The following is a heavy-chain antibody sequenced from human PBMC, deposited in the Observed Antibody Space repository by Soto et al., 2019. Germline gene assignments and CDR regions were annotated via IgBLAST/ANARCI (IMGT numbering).Heavy chain of an antibody. CDR2: IYYGGTT. CDR3: ARGWYYFDV. J-gene: IGHJ4*02. Sequence: SETLSLTCDVSVEPMTGGYYWGWIRQSPGKGLEWIGSIYYGGTTYYNPSLRSRLAISIDTSKNQFSLRLSSVTAADTALYYCARGWYYFDVWGQGSLVT. CDR1: VEPMTGGYY. D-gene: IGHD2-15*01. V-gene: IGHV4-38-2*01.